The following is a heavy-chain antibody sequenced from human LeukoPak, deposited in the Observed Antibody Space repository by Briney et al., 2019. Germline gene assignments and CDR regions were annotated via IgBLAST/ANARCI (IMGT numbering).Heavy chain of an antibody. D-gene: IGHD6-19*01. CDR1: GGSFSSSGFS. Sequence: PSETLSLTCTVSGGSFSSSGFSWGWLRQPPGKGLEWIGSIYYSGSTYYNPSLKCRVTISVDTSKNQFSLKLSSVTAADAAVSYCASHRGEAVPYYYGLKDWGQRTTVTVSS. CDR3: ASHRGEAVPYYYGLKD. V-gene: IGHV4-39*01. CDR2: IYYSGST. J-gene: IGHJ6*02.